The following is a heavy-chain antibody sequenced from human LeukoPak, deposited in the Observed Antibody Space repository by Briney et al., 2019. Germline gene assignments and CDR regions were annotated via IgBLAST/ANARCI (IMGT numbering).Heavy chain of an antibody. J-gene: IGHJ4*02. CDR3: AKEPKRYFDWPDGHFDY. CDR1: GFTFSSYA. V-gene: IGHV3-23*01. D-gene: IGHD3-9*01. CDR2: ISGSGGST. Sequence: PGGSLRLSCAASGFTFSSYAMSWVRQAPGKGLEWVSAISGSGGSTYYADSVKGRFTISRDNSKNALYLQMNSLRAEDTAVYYCAKEPKRYFDWPDGHFDYWGQGTLVTVSS.